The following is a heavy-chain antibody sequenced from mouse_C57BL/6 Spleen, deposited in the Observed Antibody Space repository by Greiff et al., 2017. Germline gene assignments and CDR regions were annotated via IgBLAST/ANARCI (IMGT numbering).Heavy chain of an antibody. J-gene: IGHJ3*01. Sequence: QVQLQQPGAELVRPGSSVKLSCKASGYTFTSYWMHWVKQRPIQGLEWIGNIDPSDSETHYNQKFKDKATLTVDKSSSTAYMQLSSLTSEDSAVYYCARDISGYVGPWFAYWGQGTLVTVSA. CDR2: IDPSDSET. V-gene: IGHV1-52*01. D-gene: IGHD3-2*02. CDR1: GYTFTSYW. CDR3: ARDISGYVGPWFAY.